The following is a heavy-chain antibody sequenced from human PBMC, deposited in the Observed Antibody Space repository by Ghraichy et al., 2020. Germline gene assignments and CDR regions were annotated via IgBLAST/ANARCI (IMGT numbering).Heavy chain of an antibody. CDR1: GFSFSSYA. V-gene: IGHV3-30-3*01. D-gene: IGHD6-19*01. Sequence: YLRLSCAASGFSFSSYAMNWVRQAPGRGLEWVAFISHYGTNEYYADSVKGRFTISRDNSKTTLSLQMNSLRAEDTAVYYCARHSMAVVLYDAFDIWGQGTMVTVSS. CDR2: ISHYGTNE. J-gene: IGHJ3*02. CDR3: ARHSMAVVLYDAFDI.